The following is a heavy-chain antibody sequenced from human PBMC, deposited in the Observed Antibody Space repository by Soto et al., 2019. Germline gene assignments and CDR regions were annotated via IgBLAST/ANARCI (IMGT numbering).Heavy chain of an antibody. CDR3: VQFGVAFSGFD. V-gene: IGHV4-59*01. J-gene: IGHJ1*01. CDR2: FSYTARP. D-gene: IGHD2-8*01. Sequence: QAQLQEAGPGLVKLSETLSLTCTVYSGSISDFYWCWIRQPPGKGLEYIGHFSYTARPNYNPSLISRVIVSVATSNNPFSLIRRSVTAADTSVDSCVQFGVAFSGFDWRPGVLVTVAS. CDR1: SGSISDFY.